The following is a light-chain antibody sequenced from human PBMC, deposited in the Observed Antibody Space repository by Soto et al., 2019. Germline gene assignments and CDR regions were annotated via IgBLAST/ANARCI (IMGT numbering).Light chain of an antibody. CDR1: QTGSNSY. CDR3: QQYEKWPPSIT. Sequence: IVLTQSPGTLSLSPGERATLSCRASQTGSNSYLAWYQQKSAQAPRLLIYDASTRATGISARFSGGGSGTEFTLTISSLQSEDFALYFCQQYEKWPPSITFGQGTRLEIK. V-gene: IGKV3-15*01. CDR2: DAS. J-gene: IGKJ5*01.